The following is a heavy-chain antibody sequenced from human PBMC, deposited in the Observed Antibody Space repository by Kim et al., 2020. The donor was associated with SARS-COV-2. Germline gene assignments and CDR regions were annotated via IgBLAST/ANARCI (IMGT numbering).Heavy chain of an antibody. J-gene: IGHJ5*02. CDR1: GFTFTAYA. CDR2: ITAVADTT. Sequence: GGSLRLSCAASGFTFTAYAMSWVRQAPGKGLEWVSGITAVADTTYYAGSVKGRFTISRDNSNNILYLEMYSLRAEDTALYYCAKDPHKYDNHWYPNWFDP. CDR3: AKDPHKYDNHWYPNWFDP. D-gene: IGHD1-1*01. V-gene: IGHV3-23*01.